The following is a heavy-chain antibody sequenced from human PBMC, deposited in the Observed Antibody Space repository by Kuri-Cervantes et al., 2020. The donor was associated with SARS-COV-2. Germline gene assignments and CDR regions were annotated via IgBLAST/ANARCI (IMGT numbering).Heavy chain of an antibody. CDR1: GGSISSYY. CDR3: VGIWSNYRFDY. CDR2: IYYSGST. Sequence: GSLRLSCTVSGGSISSYYWSWIRQPPGKGLEWIGSIYYSGSTYYNPSLKSRVTISADTSKNQFSLKLTSVTAADTAVYFCVGIWSNYRFDYWGQGTLVTVSS. J-gene: IGHJ4*02. D-gene: IGHD3-3*01. V-gene: IGHV4-59*05.